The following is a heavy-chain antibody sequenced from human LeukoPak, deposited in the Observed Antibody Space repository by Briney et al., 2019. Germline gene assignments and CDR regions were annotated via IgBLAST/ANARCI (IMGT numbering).Heavy chain of an antibody. CDR3: ARVPRGIVGATTVAFDL. D-gene: IGHD1-26*01. J-gene: IGHJ3*01. Sequence: SETLSLTCAVSGGSISSGGYSWSWIRKPPGKGLEWIGYSYQSGSTYYNPALKSRVTIAVYRSKNQFSLKLSSVPAADTAVYYCARVPRGIVGATTVAFDLWRQGTMVTVSS. V-gene: IGHV4-30-2*01. CDR2: SYQSGST. CDR1: GGSISSGGYS.